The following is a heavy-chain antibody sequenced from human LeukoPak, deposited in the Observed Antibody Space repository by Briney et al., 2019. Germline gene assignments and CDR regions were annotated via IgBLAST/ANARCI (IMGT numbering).Heavy chain of an antibody. CDR1: GFTFDDYG. J-gene: IGHJ4*02. D-gene: IGHD3-3*01. Sequence: GGALRLSCAASGFTSGFTFDDYGMNGVRQVPGKGLEWVSGIRRDGGRSGYAASVQGRFTISRDNSRKSLYLQMNSLRVEDRAFYYCVKDSNYDFWSGYYKGFDNWGQGTLVTVSS. CDR3: VKDSNYDFWSGYYKGFDN. CDR2: IRRDGGRS. V-gene: IGHV3-20*04.